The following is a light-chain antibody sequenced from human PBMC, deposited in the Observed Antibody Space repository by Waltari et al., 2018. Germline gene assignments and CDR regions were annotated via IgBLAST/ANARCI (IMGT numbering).Light chain of an antibody. J-gene: IGLJ2*01. CDR3: AAWDDSLSGVV. CDR2: RNN. Sequence: QSVLTQPPSASGTPGQRVTISCSGSRSHIGRNYVFWYQQPPGTAPKLLIYRNNQRPSGVPDRFSGSKSGTSASLAISGLRSEDEADYYCAAWDDSLSGVVFGGGTKLTVL. CDR1: RSHIGRNY. V-gene: IGLV1-47*01.